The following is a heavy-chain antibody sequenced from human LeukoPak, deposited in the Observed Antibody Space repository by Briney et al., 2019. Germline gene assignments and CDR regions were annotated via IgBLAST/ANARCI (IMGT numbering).Heavy chain of an antibody. D-gene: IGHD2-8*01. CDR3: ARGILVTVYAAFDY. Sequence: PSETLSLTCGVYGGSFSGYYWTWIRQSPSMGLEWTSEIIHSGSTNYNPSLTSRVIISVDTSKNQFSLELSSVTAADTAVYHCARGILVTVYAAFDYWGQGTLVTVSS. CDR2: IIHSGST. J-gene: IGHJ4*02. CDR1: GGSFSGYY. V-gene: IGHV4-34*01.